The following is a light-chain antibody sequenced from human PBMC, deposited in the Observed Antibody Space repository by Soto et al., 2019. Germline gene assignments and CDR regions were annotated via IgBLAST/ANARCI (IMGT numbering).Light chain of an antibody. CDR1: HSLIKW. CDR3: QQYNTCLT. J-gene: IGKJ4*01. Sequence: DIHITQTPPTLSASVGDRFTITCVGSHSLIKWLAWYQQKPGKAPKLLIYEASSLQSGVPSRFSGSGSGTEFTLTISSLQPDDSATYYCQQYNTCLTFGGGTKVDIK. CDR2: EAS. V-gene: IGKV1-5*03.